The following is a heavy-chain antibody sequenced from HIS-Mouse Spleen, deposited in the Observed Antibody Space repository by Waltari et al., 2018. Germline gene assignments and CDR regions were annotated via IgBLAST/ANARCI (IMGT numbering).Heavy chain of an antibody. Sequence: QVQLVQSGAAVKKPGASVKVSCKASGYTFTGYYMHWVRQAPGQGLEWMGGINPHSGGTNYAQKFQGRVTMTSDTAISTAYMELSRLRSDDTAVYYCARDDWGNYDAFDIWGQGTMVTVSS. CDR3: ARDDWGNYDAFDI. V-gene: IGHV1-2*02. D-gene: IGHD1-7*01. CDR2: INPHSGGT. J-gene: IGHJ3*02. CDR1: GYTFTGYY.